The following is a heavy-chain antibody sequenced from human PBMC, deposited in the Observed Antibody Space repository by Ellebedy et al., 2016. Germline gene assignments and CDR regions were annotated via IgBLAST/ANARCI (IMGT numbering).Heavy chain of an antibody. J-gene: IGHJ5*02. D-gene: IGHD2/OR15-2a*01. CDR1: GFIFSNYA. CDR2: IGGGGYRT. V-gene: IGHV3-23*01. Sequence: GGSLRLSCVASGFIFSNYALSWVRQAPGKGPEWVSAIGGGGYRTYYADSVQGRFTISRDSSRNTLYLQMTSLRAEDTAVYYCARDENTPWGPGTLVTVS. CDR3: ARDENTP.